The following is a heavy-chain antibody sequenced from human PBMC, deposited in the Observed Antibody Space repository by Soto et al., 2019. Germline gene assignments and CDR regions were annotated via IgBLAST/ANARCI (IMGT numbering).Heavy chain of an antibody. D-gene: IGHD2-21*02. CDR2: INAGNGNT. V-gene: IGHV1-3*01. CDR3: AREWGDLYYYYYYMDV. Sequence: ASVKVSCTASGYTFTSYAMHWVRQAPGQRLEWMGWINAGNGNTKYSQKFQGRVTITRDTSASTAYMELSSLRSEDTAVYYCAREWGDLYYYYYYMDVWGKGTTVTVS. J-gene: IGHJ6*03. CDR1: GYTFTSYA.